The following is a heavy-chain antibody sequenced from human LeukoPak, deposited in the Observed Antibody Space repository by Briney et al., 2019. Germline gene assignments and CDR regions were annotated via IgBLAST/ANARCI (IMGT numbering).Heavy chain of an antibody. CDR1: GYTFTGYY. D-gene: IGHD6-13*01. J-gene: IGHJ5*02. Sequence: ASVTVSCKASGYTFTGYYMHWVRQAPGQGLEWMGWINPNSGGTNYAQKFQGRVTMTRDTSISTAYMELSRLRSDDTAVYYCARDSKGIAAAGTPPYNWFDPWGQGTLVTVSS. V-gene: IGHV1-2*02. CDR3: ARDSKGIAAAGTPPYNWFDP. CDR2: INPNSGGT.